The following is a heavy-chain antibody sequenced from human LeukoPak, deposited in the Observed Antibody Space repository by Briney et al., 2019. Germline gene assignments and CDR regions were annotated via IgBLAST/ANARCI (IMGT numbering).Heavy chain of an antibody. J-gene: IGHJ4*02. CDR1: GFTFTTYW. Sequence: QTGGSLRLPCAASGFTFTTYWMSWIRQLPGKGLEWVSTISGSGGRTYYADSVKGRFTISRDNSKNTLYLQMNSLRAEDTAVYYCAKALFSGSYYSDYWGQGTLVTVSS. V-gene: IGHV3-23*01. CDR2: ISGSGGRT. CDR3: AKALFSGSYYSDY. D-gene: IGHD1-26*01.